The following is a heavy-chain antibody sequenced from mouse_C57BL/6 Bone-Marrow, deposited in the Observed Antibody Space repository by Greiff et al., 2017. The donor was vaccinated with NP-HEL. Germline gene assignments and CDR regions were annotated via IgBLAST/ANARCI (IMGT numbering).Heavy chain of an antibody. CDR1: GFTFSSYA. J-gene: IGHJ4*01. D-gene: IGHD1-1*01. CDR2: ISSGGDYI. Sequence: EVKLVESGEGLVKPGGSLKLSCAASGFTFSSYAMSWVRQTPEKRLEWVAYISSGGDYIYYADTVKGRFTISRDNARNTLYLQMSSLKSEDTAMYYCTRGGTTDAMDYWGQGTSVTVSS. V-gene: IGHV5-9-1*02. CDR3: TRGGTTDAMDY.